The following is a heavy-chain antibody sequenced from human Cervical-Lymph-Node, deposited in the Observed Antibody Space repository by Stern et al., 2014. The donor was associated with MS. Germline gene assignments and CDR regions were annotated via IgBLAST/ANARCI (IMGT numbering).Heavy chain of an antibody. J-gene: IGHJ4*02. CDR3: ARDPSTNSYLYFDN. CDR1: GYSFTSYG. CDR2: INVGNGDT. V-gene: IGHV1-3*01. Sequence: QVQLVQSGAEVKKPGASVKVSCRASGYSFTSYGLHWVRQAPGQRPEWMGWINVGNGDTKYSPRMQGRVTVTRDTSAKIAYMELSSLRSEDTAVYYCARDPSTNSYLYFDNWGQGTLVTVSS. D-gene: IGHD4-23*01.